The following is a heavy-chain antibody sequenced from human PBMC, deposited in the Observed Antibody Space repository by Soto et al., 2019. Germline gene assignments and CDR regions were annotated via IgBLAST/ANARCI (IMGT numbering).Heavy chain of an antibody. CDR1: GYTFTSYY. J-gene: IGHJ3*02. D-gene: IGHD1-7*01. CDR3: ARDITGTTGDAFDI. CDR2: IIPICGTA. V-gene: IGHV1-69*06. Sequence: ASVKVSCKASGYTFTSYYMHWVRQAPGQGLEWMGGIIPICGTANYAQKFQGRVTITADKSTSTAYMELSSLRSEDTAVYYCARDITGTTGDAFDIWGQGTMVTVSS.